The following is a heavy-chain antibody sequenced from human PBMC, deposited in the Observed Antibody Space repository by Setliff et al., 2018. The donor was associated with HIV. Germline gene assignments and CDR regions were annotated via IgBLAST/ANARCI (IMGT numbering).Heavy chain of an antibody. V-gene: IGHV4-59*01. J-gene: IGHJ2*01. CDR2: IDYSGST. D-gene: IGHD5-12*01. Sequence: PSETLSLTCTVSGGSISDSHWSWIRQPPGKGLEWIGYIDYSGSTNYNTSLRSRVTISLDTSKNQFSLKLSSVTAADTAVYYCARERRGGYSGYDSHWYFDLWGRGTLVTVSS. CDR1: GGSISDSH. CDR3: ARERRGGYSGYDSHWYFDL.